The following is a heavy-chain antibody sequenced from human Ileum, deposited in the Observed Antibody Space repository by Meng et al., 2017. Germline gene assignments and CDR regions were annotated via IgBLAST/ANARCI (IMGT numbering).Heavy chain of an antibody. Sequence: ELGPGLVRPSATLSRFCTVSGGSVSTSDYQWGWIRQPPGKGLEWIGYAGTNYNPSLKSRVTISVDTSKRQFSLKLTSVTAADTAVYYCARDHWGSLDYWGQGILVTVSS. CDR2: AGT. D-gene: IGHD7-27*01. V-gene: IGHV4-61*08. J-gene: IGHJ4*02. CDR3: ARDHWGSLDY. CDR1: GGSVSTSDYQ.